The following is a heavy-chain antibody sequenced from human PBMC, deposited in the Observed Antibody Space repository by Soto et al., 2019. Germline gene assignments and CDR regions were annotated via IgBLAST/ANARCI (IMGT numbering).Heavy chain of an antibody. CDR3: AKDPKKLELRFDP. D-gene: IGHD1-7*01. V-gene: IGHV3-30*18. Sequence: GGSLRLSCAASGFTFSSYGMHWVRQAPGKGLEWVAVISYDGSNKYYADSVKGRFTISRDNSKNTLYLQMNSLRAEDTAVYYCAKDPKKLELRFDPWGQGTLVTVSS. CDR1: GFTFSSYG. J-gene: IGHJ5*02. CDR2: ISYDGSNK.